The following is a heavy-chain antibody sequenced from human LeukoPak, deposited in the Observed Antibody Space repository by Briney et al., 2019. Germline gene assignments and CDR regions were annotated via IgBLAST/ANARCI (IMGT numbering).Heavy chain of an antibody. CDR3: ARHEYSGSYYGLSWFDP. Sequence: PSETLSLTCTVSRGSVSSSSYYWRWIRQPPGKGLEWIGSSYYNEYTYYNPSLKSRVTISVDTSKNQFNLKLSSVTAADTAVYYCARHEYSGSYYGLSWFDPWGPGTLVTVSS. D-gene: IGHD1-26*01. V-gene: IGHV4-39*01. CDR1: RGSVSSSSYY. CDR2: SYYNEYT. J-gene: IGHJ5*02.